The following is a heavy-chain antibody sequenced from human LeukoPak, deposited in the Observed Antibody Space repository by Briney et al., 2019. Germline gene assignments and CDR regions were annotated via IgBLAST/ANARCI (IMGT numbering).Heavy chain of an antibody. V-gene: IGHV3-23*01. D-gene: IGHD2-21*02. CDR3: AKDGTGCGGDCYSDY. Sequence: GGSLRLSCAASGFTFSSYGMSWFRQAPGKGLEWVSAITSSTGNTYYADSVKGRFTISRDNSKNTLYLQMHSLRAEDTALYYCAKDGTGCGGDCYSDYWGQGTLVTVSS. CDR2: ITSSTGNT. J-gene: IGHJ4*02. CDR1: GFTFSSYG.